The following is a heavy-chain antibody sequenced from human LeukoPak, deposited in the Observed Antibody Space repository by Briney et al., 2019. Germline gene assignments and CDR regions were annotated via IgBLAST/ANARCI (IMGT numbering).Heavy chain of an antibody. CDR2: IHSGGST. CDR1: GFTVSSNY. D-gene: IGHD2-15*01. V-gene: IGHV3-66*01. J-gene: IGHJ3*02. Sequence: GGSLRLSCAASGFTVSSNYMSWVRQAPGKGLEWVSVIHSGGSTYYADSVKGRFTISRDNSKNTLYLQMNSLRAEDTAVYYCARVVVAAFDAFDIWGQGTKVTVSS. CDR3: ARVVVAAFDAFDI.